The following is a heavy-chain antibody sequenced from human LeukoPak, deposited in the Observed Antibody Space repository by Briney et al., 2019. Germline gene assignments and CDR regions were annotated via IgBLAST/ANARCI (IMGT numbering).Heavy chain of an antibody. CDR2: IYYSGNT. V-gene: IGHV4-39*02. CDR3: ARDLYDYGDYFDLDY. CDR1: GVSISSSNSY. J-gene: IGHJ4*02. D-gene: IGHD4-17*01. Sequence: PSETLSLTCTVSGVSISSSNSYWGWIRQPPGKGLEWIGSIYYSGNTYYNASLKSQVSISIDTSKNQFSLRLTSVTAADTAVYYCARDLYDYGDYFDLDYWGQGTLVTVSS.